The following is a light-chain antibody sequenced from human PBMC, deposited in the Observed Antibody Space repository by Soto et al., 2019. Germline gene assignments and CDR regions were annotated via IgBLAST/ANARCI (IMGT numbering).Light chain of an antibody. CDR3: FSKISGFVYG. CDR1: NTDLGVYGY. V-gene: IGLV2-14*01. J-gene: IGLJ1*01. Sequence: QSALAQPASVSGSFGQSITISCSGPNTDLGVYGYVSWYQHHPGKSPKLLSSDVNNRPSGISDRVSGSKSGDKASLTISGLQDEDEADYFCFSKISGFVYGFGTGTKLTVL. CDR2: DVN.